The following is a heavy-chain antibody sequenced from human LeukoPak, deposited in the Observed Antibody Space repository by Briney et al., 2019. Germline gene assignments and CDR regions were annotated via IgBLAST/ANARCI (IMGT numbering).Heavy chain of an antibody. V-gene: IGHV1-69*04. D-gene: IGHD6-13*01. CDR2: IIPILGIA. CDR1: GYTFTSYD. CDR3: ASVVGQQLVQATHNYYYYGMDV. J-gene: IGHJ6*02. Sequence: PRASVKVSCKASGYTFTSYDINWVRQAPGQGLEWMGRIIPILGIANYAQKFQGRVTITADKSTSTAYMELSSLRSEDTAVYYCASVVGQQLVQATHNYYYYGMDVWGQGTTVTVS.